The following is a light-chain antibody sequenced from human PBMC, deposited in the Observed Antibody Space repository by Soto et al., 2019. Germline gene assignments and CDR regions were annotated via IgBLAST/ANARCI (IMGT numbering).Light chain of an antibody. Sequence: EILFTQSPDTLSLSPGEGASLSCRASQSVHTFLAWYQQKPGQAPRLLMYGASTRANGVPARFSGSGSGTDFTLTLSSLEPEDFAFYYCHQRSNWHPDTFGQGTRLEIK. V-gene: IGKV3-11*01. J-gene: IGKJ5*01. CDR1: QSVHTF. CDR3: HQRSNWHPDT. CDR2: GAS.